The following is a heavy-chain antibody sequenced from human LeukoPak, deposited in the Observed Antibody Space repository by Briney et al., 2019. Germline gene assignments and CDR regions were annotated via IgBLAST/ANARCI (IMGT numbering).Heavy chain of an antibody. CDR1: GFTFSSYA. CDR3: AKDQAYYYGSGRGWGMDV. V-gene: IGHV3-30-3*01. J-gene: IGHJ6*02. CDR2: ISYDGSNK. Sequence: PGGSLRLSCAASGFTFSSYAMHWVRQAPGKGLEWVAVISYDGSNKYYADSVKGRFTISRDNSKNTLYLQMNSLRAEDTAVYYCAKDQAYYYGSGRGWGMDVWGQGTTVTVSS. D-gene: IGHD3-10*01.